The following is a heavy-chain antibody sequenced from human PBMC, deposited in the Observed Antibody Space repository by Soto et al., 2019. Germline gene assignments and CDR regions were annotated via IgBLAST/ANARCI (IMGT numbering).Heavy chain of an antibody. D-gene: IGHD6-13*01. CDR3: TRDLEAGGI. CDR2: IKPMGGST. V-gene: IGHV1-46*01. J-gene: IGHJ4*02. CDR1: GYTFINYY. Sequence: ASVKASCKAPGYTFINYYIHCARQAPGQGLEWMAIIKPMGGSTNYAQEFEGRVTLTSDPSTSTVYMELSSLRFEDTALFYCTRDLEAGGIWGQGTLVTVSS.